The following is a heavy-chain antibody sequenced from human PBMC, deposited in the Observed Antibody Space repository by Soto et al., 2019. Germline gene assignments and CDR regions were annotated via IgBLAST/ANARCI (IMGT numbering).Heavy chain of an antibody. CDR3: AKGSIEYSASVDT. CDR1: GFSFSSYA. CDR2: ISARGGGS. Sequence: DVQLLESGGGLVQPGGSLRLSCAAAGFSFSSYAMVWVRQAPGTGLEWVAVISARGGGSYFAVSVKGRLTLSRDNSKNVLSMEMNSLRAEDTAIYFCAKGSIEYSASVDTWGQGTLVVVS. J-gene: IGHJ5*02. D-gene: IGHD5-12*01. V-gene: IGHV3-23*01.